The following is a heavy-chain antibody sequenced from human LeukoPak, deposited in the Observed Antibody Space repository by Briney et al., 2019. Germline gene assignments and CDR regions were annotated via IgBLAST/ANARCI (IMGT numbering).Heavy chain of an antibody. CDR2: VYYSGSS. CDR3: ARDPGDSYPFDY. CDR1: GGSISTSSYY. D-gene: IGHD5-18*01. V-gene: IGHV4-39*07. J-gene: IGHJ4*02. Sequence: SETLSLTCTVSGGSISTSSYYWGWIRQPPGKGLEWIGSVYYSGSSYSNPSLKSRVTISVDTSKNQFSLKLSSVTAADTAVYYCARDPGDSYPFDYWGQGTLVTVSS.